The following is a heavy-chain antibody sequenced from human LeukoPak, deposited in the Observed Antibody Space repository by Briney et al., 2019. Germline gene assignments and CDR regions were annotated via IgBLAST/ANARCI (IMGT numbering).Heavy chain of an antibody. V-gene: IGHV1-69*04. CDR2: ISPILGIA. CDR1: GGTVSSYA. CDR3: AREPHDVDTAMEFDY. J-gene: IGHJ4*02. D-gene: IGHD5-18*01. Sequence: GASVKLSCKASGGTVSSYAISWVRQAPGHGLEWMGRISPILGIANYAQKCQGRVTITSDKSTSTACMDLSSLRSEDTAVYYCAREPHDVDTAMEFDYWGQGTLVTVSS.